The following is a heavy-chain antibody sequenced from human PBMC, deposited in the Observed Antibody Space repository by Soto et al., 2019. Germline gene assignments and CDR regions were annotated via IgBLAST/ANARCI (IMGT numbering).Heavy chain of an antibody. CDR1: GFTFSSYW. Sequence: GGSLRLSCAASGFTFSSYWMSWVRQAPGKGLEWVANIKQDGSEKYYVDSVKGRFTISRDNAKNSLYLQMNSLRAEDTAVYYCARDRTVGIVVVVAAIKAGFDYWGQGTLVTVSS. V-gene: IGHV3-7*01. CDR3: ARDRTVGIVVVVAAIKAGFDY. CDR2: IKQDGSEK. D-gene: IGHD2-15*01. J-gene: IGHJ4*02.